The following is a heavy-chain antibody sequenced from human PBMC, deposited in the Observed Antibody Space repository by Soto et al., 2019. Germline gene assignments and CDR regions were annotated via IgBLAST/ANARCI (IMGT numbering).Heavy chain of an antibody. CDR1: GFTFSSYG. V-gene: IGHV3-30*18. CDR2: ISYDGSNK. J-gene: IGHJ3*02. CDR3: AKDGGSYPDI. Sequence: QVELVESGGGVVQPGRSLRLSCAASGFTFSSYGMHWVRQAPGKGLEWVAVISYDGSNKYYADSVKGRFTISRDNSKNTLYLQMNSLRAEDTAVYYCAKDGGSYPDIWGQGTMVTVSS. D-gene: IGHD1-26*01.